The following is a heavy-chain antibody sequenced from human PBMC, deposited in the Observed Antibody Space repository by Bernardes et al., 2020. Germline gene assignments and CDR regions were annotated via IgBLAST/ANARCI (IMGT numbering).Heavy chain of an antibody. CDR1: GFTFSGHW. Sequence: GGSLRLSCAASGFTFSGHWMHWVRQAPGKGLVWVSRINSDGSSTSYADPVKGRFTISRDNAKNTLYLQMNSLRPEDTAVYYCSRGPRQDSGNFYARDYWGQGTLVTVSS. V-gene: IGHV3-74*01. CDR2: INSDGSST. CDR3: SRGPRQDSGNFYARDY. J-gene: IGHJ4*02. D-gene: IGHD1-26*01.